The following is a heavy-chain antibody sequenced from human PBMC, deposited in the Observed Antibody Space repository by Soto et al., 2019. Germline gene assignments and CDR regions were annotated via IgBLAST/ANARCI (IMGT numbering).Heavy chain of an antibody. CDR1: GYTFTSYA. CDR3: ARGIAPYYFDS. J-gene: IGHJ4*02. CDR2: INAGNGNT. Sequence: QVQLVQSGAEEKKPGASVKVSCKASGYTFTSYAMHWVRQAPGQRLEWMGWINAGNGNTKYSQKFQGRVTITRDTPGSTAYMELSSLRSEDTAVYYCARGIAPYYFDSGAQGPLVPVPS. D-gene: IGHD6-13*01. V-gene: IGHV1-3*05.